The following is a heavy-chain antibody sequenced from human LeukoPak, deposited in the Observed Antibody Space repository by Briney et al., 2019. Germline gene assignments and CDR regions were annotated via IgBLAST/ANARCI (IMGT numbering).Heavy chain of an antibody. D-gene: IGHD6-19*01. CDR1: GFTFSSYW. J-gene: IGHJ3*02. V-gene: IGHV3-74*01. CDR2: IISDGSYT. Sequence: PGGSLRLSCAASGFTFSSYWMHWVRQAPGKGLVWVSRIISDGSYTTYADSEKGRFTISRDNAKNTLYLQMNSLRAEDTAVYYCAREDVDITVAASGPFDIWGQGTMVTVSS. CDR3: AREDVDITVAASGPFDI.